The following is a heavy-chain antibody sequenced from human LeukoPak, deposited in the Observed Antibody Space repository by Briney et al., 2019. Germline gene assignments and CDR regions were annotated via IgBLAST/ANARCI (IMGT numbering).Heavy chain of an antibody. D-gene: IGHD2-2*01. Sequence: GGSLKLSCAASGFTFSGSAMHWVRQASGKGLEWVGRIRSKANSYAIAYVASVKGRFTISRDDSKNTAYLQMNSLKTEDTAVYYCTRPTVGYCSSTSCPIGIWGQGTLVTVSS. V-gene: IGHV3-73*01. J-gene: IGHJ4*02. CDR1: GFTFSGSA. CDR2: IRSKANSYAI. CDR3: TRPTVGYCSSTSCPIGI.